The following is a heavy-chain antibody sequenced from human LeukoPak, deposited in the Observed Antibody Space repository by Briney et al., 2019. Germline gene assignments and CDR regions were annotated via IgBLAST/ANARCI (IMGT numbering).Heavy chain of an antibody. CDR3: ARVAPNRRYCSGGSCLNYFDY. D-gene: IGHD2-15*01. J-gene: IGHJ4*02. CDR1: GYTFTSYG. Sequence: ASVKVFCKASGYTFTSYGISWVRQAPGQGLEWMGWISGYNGNTNYAQKLQGRVTMTTDTSTSTAYMELRSLRSDDTAVYYCARVAPNRRYCSGGSCLNYFDYWGQGTLVTVSS. CDR2: ISGYNGNT. V-gene: IGHV1-18*01.